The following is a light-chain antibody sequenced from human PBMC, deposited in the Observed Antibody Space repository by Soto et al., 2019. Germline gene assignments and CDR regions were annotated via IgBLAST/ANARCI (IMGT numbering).Light chain of an antibody. J-gene: IGLJ1*01. CDR3: SSYTSITTLDV. CDR2: EVS. CDR1: SSDVGDYNY. V-gene: IGLV2-14*01. Sequence: QSALTQPASVSGSPGQSITISCTGTSSDVGDYNYVSWFQQHPGKAPKLMIYEVSNRPSGVSNRFSGSKSGNTASLTISGLQAEDEADYYCSSYTSITTLDVFGTGTKVTLL.